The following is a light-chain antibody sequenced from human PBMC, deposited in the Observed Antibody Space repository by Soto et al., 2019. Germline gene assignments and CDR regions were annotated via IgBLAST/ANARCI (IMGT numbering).Light chain of an antibody. CDR3: QQYGTSWT. V-gene: IGKV3-20*01. CDR1: QSVSSSY. Sequence: PGERATLSCRASQSVSSSYLAWYQQKPGQAPRLLIYGASSRATGIPDRFSGSGSGTDFTLTISRLEPEDFAVYYCQQYGTSWTFGQGTKVEIK. CDR2: GAS. J-gene: IGKJ1*01.